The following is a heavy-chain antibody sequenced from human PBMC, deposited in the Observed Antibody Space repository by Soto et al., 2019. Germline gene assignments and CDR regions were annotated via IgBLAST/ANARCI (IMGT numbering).Heavy chain of an antibody. CDR3: ARDNAAGWFAP. CDR1: GGSISSYY. CDR2: IYYSGST. Sequence: PSETLSLTCTVSGGSISSYYWSWLRQPPGKGLEWIGYIYYSGSTNYNPSLKSRVTISVDTSKNQFSLKLSSVTAADTAVYYCARDNAAGWFAPWGQGTLVTVSS. D-gene: IGHD6-13*01. V-gene: IGHV4-59*01. J-gene: IGHJ5*02.